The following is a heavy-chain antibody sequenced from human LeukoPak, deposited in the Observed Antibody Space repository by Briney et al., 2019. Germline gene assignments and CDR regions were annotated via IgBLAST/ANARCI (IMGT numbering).Heavy chain of an antibody. CDR1: GFTFSSYG. CDR3: AGARGYYDSSGLDY. Sequence: GGSLRLSCAASGFTFSSYGMHWVRQAPGKGLEWVAVIWYDGSNKYYADSVKGRFTISRDNSKNTLYLQMNSLRAEDTAVYYCAGARGYYDSSGLDYWGQGTLVIVSS. J-gene: IGHJ4*02. V-gene: IGHV3-33*01. CDR2: IWYDGSNK. D-gene: IGHD3-22*01.